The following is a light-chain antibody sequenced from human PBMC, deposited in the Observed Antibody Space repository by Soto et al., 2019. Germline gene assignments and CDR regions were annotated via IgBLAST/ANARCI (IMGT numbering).Light chain of an antibody. CDR2: EVS. Sequence: QSALTQPASVSGSPGQSITISCTGTSSDVGGYNYVSWYQQHPGKAPKLMIYEVSNRPSGVSNRFSGSKSGNTASLTISWLQADDEADYYCCSLTTSHTYVFGSGTKLTVL. J-gene: IGLJ1*01. CDR1: SSDVGGYNY. CDR3: CSLTTSHTYV. V-gene: IGLV2-14*01.